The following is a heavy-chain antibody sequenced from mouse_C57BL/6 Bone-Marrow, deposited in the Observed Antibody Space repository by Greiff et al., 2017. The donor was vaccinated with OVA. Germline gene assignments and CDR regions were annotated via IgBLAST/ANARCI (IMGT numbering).Heavy chain of an antibody. V-gene: IGHV1-64*01. J-gene: IGHJ2*01. CDR3: ARWGTVVATDY. Sequence: QVQLQQPGAELVKPGASVKLSCKASGYTFTSYWMHWVKQRPGQGLEWIGMIHPNSGSTNYNEKFKSKATLTVDKSSSTAYMQLSSLTSEDSAVYYCARWGTVVATDYWGQGTTLTVSS. D-gene: IGHD1-1*01. CDR2: IHPNSGST. CDR1: GYTFTSYW.